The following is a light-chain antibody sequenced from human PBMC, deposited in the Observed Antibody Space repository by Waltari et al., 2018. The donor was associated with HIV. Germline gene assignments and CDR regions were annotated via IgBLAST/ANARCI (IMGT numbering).Light chain of an antibody. CDR1: ESIGNY. CDR3: QQSYSIPPWT. Sequence: DIQTTLFTPSLPAPFGARLTITCRASESIGNYLNWYRQKPGKAPELLIHTTSSLQRGVPSRFSGSRSGTDFTLTISSLQPEDSATYYCQQSYSIPPWTFGQGSRVEIK. V-gene: IGKV1-39*01. CDR2: TTS. J-gene: IGKJ1*01.